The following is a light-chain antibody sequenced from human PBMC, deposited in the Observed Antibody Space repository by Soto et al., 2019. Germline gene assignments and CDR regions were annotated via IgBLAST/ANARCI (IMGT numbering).Light chain of an antibody. V-gene: IGKV2-30*01. CDR2: KVS. CDR1: QSLVYSDGNTY. J-gene: IGKJ4*01. CDR3: VYGTHWLLT. Sequence: DVVMTQSPLSLPVTLGQPASISCRSSQSLVYSDGNTYLNWCQQSPGQSPRRLIYKVSNRDSGGTDRFSSSGSCTDFTLKINRVEAVDVGVYYCVYGTHWLLTFGGGTKVVIK.